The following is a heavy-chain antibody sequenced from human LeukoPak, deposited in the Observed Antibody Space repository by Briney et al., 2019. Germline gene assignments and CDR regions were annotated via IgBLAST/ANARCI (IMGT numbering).Heavy chain of an antibody. Sequence: GASVKVSCKASGGTFSNYAISWVRQAPGQGLEWMGGIIPIFGTANYAQKFRGRVTITADKSRRTAYMELSSLRSEDTAVYYCAKDVRNYFDPWGQGTVVTVSS. CDR1: GGTFSNYA. CDR3: AKDVRNYFDP. V-gene: IGHV1-69*06. CDR2: IIPIFGTA. J-gene: IGHJ5*02.